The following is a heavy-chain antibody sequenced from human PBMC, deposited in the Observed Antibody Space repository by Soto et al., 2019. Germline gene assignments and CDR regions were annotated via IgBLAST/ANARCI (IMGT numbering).Heavy chain of an antibody. CDR2: IIPIFGTA. CDR3: ARSVMYSSDYGLPNYWYFDH. Sequence: SVQVCGEASGRTFRSYASSWVRQPPGQALEGMGRIIPIFGTANYAKKCQGRVTITSDDSTRTAYMELSFRRSEDTAVYSCARSVMYSSDYGLPNYWYFDHWGPGTQVTVS. J-gene: IGHJ2*01. CDR1: GRTFRSYA. V-gene: IGHV1-69*13. D-gene: IGHD6-19*01.